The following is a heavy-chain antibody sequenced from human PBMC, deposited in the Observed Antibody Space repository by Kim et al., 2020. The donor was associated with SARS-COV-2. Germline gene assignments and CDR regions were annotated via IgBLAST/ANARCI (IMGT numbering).Heavy chain of an antibody. V-gene: IGHV5-51*01. J-gene: IGHJ6*04. CDR2: T. D-gene: IGHD3-10*01. CDR3: ARRKSGSWMDV. Sequence: TRYSPSFQGQVTISADKSISTAYLQWSSLKASDTAMYYCARRKSGSWMDVWGKGTTVTVSS.